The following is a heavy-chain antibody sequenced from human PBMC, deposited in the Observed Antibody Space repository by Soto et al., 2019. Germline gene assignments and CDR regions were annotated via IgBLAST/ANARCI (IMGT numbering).Heavy chain of an antibody. V-gene: IGHV4-34*01. J-gene: IGHJ4*02. D-gene: IGHD2-2*01. Sequence: SETLSLTCAVYGGSFSGYYWSWTRQPPGKGLEWIGEINHSGSTNYNPSLKSRVTISVDTSKNQFSLKLSSVTAADTAVYYCARDCSSTSCPHFDYWGLGTLVTVSS. CDR3: ARDCSSTSCPHFDY. CDR2: INHSGST. CDR1: GGSFSGYY.